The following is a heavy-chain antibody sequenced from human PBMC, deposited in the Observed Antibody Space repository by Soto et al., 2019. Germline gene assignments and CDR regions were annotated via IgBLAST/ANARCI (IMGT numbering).Heavy chain of an antibody. CDR1: GFTFSSYS. D-gene: IGHD3-22*01. J-gene: IGHJ4*02. CDR2: ISSSSSYT. V-gene: IGHV3-21*01. CDR3: ARNVAYDSSGWYHDY. Sequence: EVQLVESGEGLVKPGGSLRLSCAASGFTFSSYSMNWVRQAPGKGLEWVSSISSSSSYTNYADSVKGRFTISRDNAKNSLYLQMNSLRAEDTAVYYCARNVAYDSSGWYHDYWGQGTLVTVSS.